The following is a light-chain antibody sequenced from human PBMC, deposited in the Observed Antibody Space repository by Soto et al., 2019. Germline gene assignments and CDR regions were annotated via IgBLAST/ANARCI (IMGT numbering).Light chain of an antibody. V-gene: IGKV3-20*01. CDR3: QQYGISPMYT. CDR2: GAS. J-gene: IGKJ2*01. Sequence: EIVLTQSPGTLSLSPGERATLSCRASQSVSSSYLAWYQQKPGQAPRLLIYGASSRATGIPDRFSGSGSGTDFTLTIRRLEPEDFAVYYCQQYGISPMYTFGQGTKLEI. CDR1: QSVSSSY.